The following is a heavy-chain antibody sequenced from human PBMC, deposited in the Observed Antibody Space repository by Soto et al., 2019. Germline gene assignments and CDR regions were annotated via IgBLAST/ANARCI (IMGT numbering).Heavy chain of an antibody. CDR3: AKDGFSSRYNWFDP. CDR2: ISGSGDST. Sequence: EVQLLESGGGLVQPGGSLRLSCAASGITFSNYAMSWVRQAPGKGLEWVSGISGSGDSTYYADSVKGRFTISRDNXKNTLYLQMNSLRDEDTAVYHCAKDGFSSRYNWFDPWGQGTLVTVSS. CDR1: GITFSNYA. V-gene: IGHV3-23*01. D-gene: IGHD6-19*01. J-gene: IGHJ5*02.